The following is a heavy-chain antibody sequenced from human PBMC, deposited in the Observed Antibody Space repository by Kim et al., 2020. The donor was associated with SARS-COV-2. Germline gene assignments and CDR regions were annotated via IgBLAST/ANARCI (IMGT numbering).Heavy chain of an antibody. J-gene: IGHJ6*02. D-gene: IGHD3-9*01. CDR2: LNRDGSTT. Sequence: GGSLRLSCAASGFTFSSHWMHWVRQAPGKGPVWVSRLNRDGSTTHYADLVMGRFTISRDNAKNTVYLQMNSLRVEDTAVYYCARGGFDIYAGDVWGQGTTVTVSS. CDR1: GFTFSSHW. V-gene: IGHV3-74*01. CDR3: ARGGFDIYAGDV.